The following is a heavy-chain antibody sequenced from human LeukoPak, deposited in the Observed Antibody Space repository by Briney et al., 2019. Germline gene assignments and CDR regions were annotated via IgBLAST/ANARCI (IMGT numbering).Heavy chain of an antibody. CDR3: ARSAVTAV. V-gene: IGHV3-48*03. CDR1: GFTFSSYE. D-gene: IGHD4-17*01. J-gene: IGHJ4*02. Sequence: GGSLRLSCAASGFTFSSYEMNWARQAPGKGLEWVSHISGSGSSIYYADSVKGRFTISRDNAKNSLYLQMNSLRAEDTAAYYCARSAVTAVWGQGTLVTVSS. CDR2: ISGSGSSI.